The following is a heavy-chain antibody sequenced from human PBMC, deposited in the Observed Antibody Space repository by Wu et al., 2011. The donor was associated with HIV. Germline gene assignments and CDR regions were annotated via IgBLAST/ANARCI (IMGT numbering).Heavy chain of an antibody. J-gene: IGHJ5*02. CDR2: MNPNSGNT. V-gene: IGHV1-8*01. CDR3: ARGGYSSSLFDP. Sequence: QVQLVQSGAEVRKPGASVKVACKASGYAFTNYDINWVRQATGQGLEWMGWMNPNSGNTGYAQKFRGRVTMARNTSISTAYMELSSLRSEDTAVYFCARGGYSSSLFDPRGREPXSPSPQ. D-gene: IGHD6-6*01. CDR1: GYAFTNYD.